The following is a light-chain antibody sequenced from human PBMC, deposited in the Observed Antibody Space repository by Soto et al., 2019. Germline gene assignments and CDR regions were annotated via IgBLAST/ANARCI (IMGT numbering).Light chain of an antibody. V-gene: IGKV3-20*01. CDR1: QSVSGSY. J-gene: IGKJ1*01. Sequence: EIVLTQSPGTLSLSPGERASLSCRASQSVSGSYLAWYQQKSGQPPRLLIYGASSRATGIPDRFSGSGSGTGFTLTISRLEPDDFAVYFCHQYGSSPPWTFGQGTKVEIK. CDR2: GAS. CDR3: HQYGSSPPWT.